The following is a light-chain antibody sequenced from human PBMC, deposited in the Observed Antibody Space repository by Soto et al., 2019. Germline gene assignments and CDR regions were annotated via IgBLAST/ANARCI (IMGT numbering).Light chain of an antibody. V-gene: IGKV3-20*01. J-gene: IGKJ4*01. CDR2: GAS. CDR1: QSVSSSY. CDR3: QQYDSSPLT. Sequence: EIVLTQSPGTLSLSPGERATLSCRASQSVSSSYLAWYQQKPGQAPRLLIYGASSRATGIPDRFSGSGSGTDFTLTISRLESDDFAVYYCQQYDSSPLTFGGGTKVEIK.